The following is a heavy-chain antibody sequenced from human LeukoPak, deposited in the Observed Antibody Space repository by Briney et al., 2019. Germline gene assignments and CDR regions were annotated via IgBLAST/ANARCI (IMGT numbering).Heavy chain of an antibody. CDR2: ISGSGGST. Sequence: PGGSLRLSCSGSGFTFNSYAVSWVRQAPGKGLEWVSEISGSGGSTFYADSVKGRFTISRDNSKNTLYMQMNSLRAEDTAVYYCAKGIDSSGYWADYWAQGTMVTVSS. J-gene: IGHJ4*02. CDR3: AKGIDSSGYWADY. D-gene: IGHD3-22*01. V-gene: IGHV3-23*01. CDR1: GFTFNSYA.